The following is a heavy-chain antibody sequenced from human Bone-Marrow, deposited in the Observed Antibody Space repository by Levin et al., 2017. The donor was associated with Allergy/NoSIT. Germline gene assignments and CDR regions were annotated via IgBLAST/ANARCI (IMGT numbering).Heavy chain of an antibody. D-gene: IGHD2-15*01. J-gene: IGHJ3*01. CDR1: GYRSPNYW. CDR2: TYLGYSDI. V-gene: IGHV5-51*01. CDR3: ARHDPDMVGWAFDL. Sequence: GESLKISCRGSGYRSPNYWIGWVRQMPGKGLEWVAITYLGYSDIRYGPSFRGHVTISADKSITTAYLQWSSLRTSDTAMYFCARHDPDMVGWAFDLWGQGTMVTVSS.